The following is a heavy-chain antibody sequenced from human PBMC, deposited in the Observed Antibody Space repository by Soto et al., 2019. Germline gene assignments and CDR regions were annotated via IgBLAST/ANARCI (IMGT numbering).Heavy chain of an antibody. CDR2: ISGSSSYI. CDR3: ARSSSSSRYGYYYGMDV. CDR1: GFTFSSYS. V-gene: IGHV3-21*01. Sequence: PGGSLRLSCAASGFTFSSYSMNWVRQAPGKGLEWVSSISGSSSYIYYADSVKGRFTISRDNAKNSLYLQMNSLRAEDTAVYYCARSSSSSRYGYYYGMDVWGQGTTVTVS. J-gene: IGHJ6*02. D-gene: IGHD6-6*01.